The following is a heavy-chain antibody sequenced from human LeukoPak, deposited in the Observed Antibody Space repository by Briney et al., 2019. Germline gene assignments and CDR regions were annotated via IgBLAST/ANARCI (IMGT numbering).Heavy chain of an antibody. V-gene: IGHV4-34*01. CDR1: GGSFSGYY. CDR3: ARGPYDSSRD. J-gene: IGHJ4*02. CDR2: INHSGNT. D-gene: IGHD3-22*01. Sequence: SETLSLTCAVYGGSFSGYYWSWIRQPPGKGLEWIGEINHSGNTNYNPSLKSRVTVSVDTSKNQFSLKLSSVTAADTAVYYCARGPYDSSRDWGQGTLVTVSS.